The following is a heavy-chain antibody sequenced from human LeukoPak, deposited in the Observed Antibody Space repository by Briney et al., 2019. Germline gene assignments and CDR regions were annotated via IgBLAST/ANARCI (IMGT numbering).Heavy chain of an antibody. CDR2: IYYSGST. V-gene: IGHV4-39*01. D-gene: IGHD6-13*01. CDR1: GGSISTTSYY. J-gene: IGHJ4*02. Sequence: PSETLSLTCTVSGGSISTTSYYWAWIRQPPEKGLEWIGSIYYSGSTFYSSSLKSRVTISVDTSKNQFSLKLSSVTAADTAVYYCARLWEPVIAGLWGQGTLVTVSS. CDR3: ARLWEPVIAGL.